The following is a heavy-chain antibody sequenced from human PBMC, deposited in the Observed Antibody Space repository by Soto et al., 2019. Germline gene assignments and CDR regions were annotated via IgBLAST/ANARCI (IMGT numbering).Heavy chain of an antibody. CDR1: GYTFTSYT. Sequence: QVQLVQSGAEVKKPGASVKVSCKASGYTFTSYTLHWVRQAPGQRLEWMGWINTGNGNTKYSQKFQGRVTITRDTSASTDYMELSSLRYEDTAVYYWARGDTMVRGVIIDYFDYWGQGTLVTVSS. J-gene: IGHJ4*02. V-gene: IGHV1-3*04. CDR3: ARGDTMVRGVIIDYFDY. CDR2: INTGNGNT. D-gene: IGHD3-10*01.